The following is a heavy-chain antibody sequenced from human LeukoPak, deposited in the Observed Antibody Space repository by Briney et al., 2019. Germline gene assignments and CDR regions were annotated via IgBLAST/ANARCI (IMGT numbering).Heavy chain of an antibody. V-gene: IGHV3-23*01. CDR3: AKLHRRAYSSGCIDY. D-gene: IGHD6-19*01. CDR2: ISGSGGST. CDR1: GFTFSSYA. Sequence: GGSLRLPCAASGFTFSSYAMSWVRQAPGKGLEWVSAISGSGGSTYYADSVKGRFTISRDNSKNTLYLQMNSLRAEDTAVYYCAKLHRRAYSSGCIDYWGQGTLVTVSS. J-gene: IGHJ4*02.